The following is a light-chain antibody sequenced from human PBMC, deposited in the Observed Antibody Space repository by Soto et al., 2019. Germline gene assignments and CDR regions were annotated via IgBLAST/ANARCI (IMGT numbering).Light chain of an antibody. CDR2: DAY. Sequence: VVLTQSRFPLSLSPVERSTLSSRASQSFRGLLAWYQQKPGQAPRLLIYDAYNRATGIPPRFSGSGSGTDFTLTISSLEPEDSAVYYCQQRHMWPITFGQGTRLEIK. J-gene: IGKJ5*01. CDR3: QQRHMWPIT. V-gene: IGKV3-11*01. CDR1: QSFRGL.